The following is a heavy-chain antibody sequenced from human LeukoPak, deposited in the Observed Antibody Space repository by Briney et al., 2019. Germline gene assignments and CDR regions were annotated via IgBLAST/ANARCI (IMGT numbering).Heavy chain of an antibody. CDR3: ADFGVVRTYYYYYMDV. CDR1: GFTFSSYG. J-gene: IGHJ6*03. D-gene: IGHD3-3*01. CDR2: IRYDGSNK. Sequence: GGSLRLSCAASGFTFSSYGMHWVRQAPGKGLEWVAFIRYDGSNKYYADSVKGRFTMSRDNSKNTLYLQVNSLRAEDTAVYYCADFGVVRTYYYYYMDVWGKGTTVTVSS. V-gene: IGHV3-30*02.